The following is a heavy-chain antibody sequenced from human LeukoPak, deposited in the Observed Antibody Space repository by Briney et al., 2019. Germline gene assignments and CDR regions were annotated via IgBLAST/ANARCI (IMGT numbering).Heavy chain of an antibody. CDR2: IYYSGST. CDR1: GGSISSSSYY. V-gene: IGHV4-39*01. J-gene: IGHJ4*02. CDR3: ARHRHTAMVKLPYYFDY. Sequence: SETLSLTCTVSGGSISSSSYYWGWIRQPPGKGLEWIGSIYYSGSTYYNPSLKSRVTISVDTSKNQFSLKLSSVTAADTAVYYCARHRHTAMVKLPYYFDYWGQGTLVTVSS. D-gene: IGHD5-18*01.